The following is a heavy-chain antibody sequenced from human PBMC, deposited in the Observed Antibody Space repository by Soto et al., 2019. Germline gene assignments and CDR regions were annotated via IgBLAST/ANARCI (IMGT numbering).Heavy chain of an antibody. V-gene: IGHV4-31*03. J-gene: IGHJ4*02. CDR1: GGSISSGGYY. Sequence: SETLSLTCTVSGGSISSGGYYWSWIRQHPGKGLEWIGYIYYSGSTYYNPSLKSRVTISVDTSKNQFSLKLSSVTAADTAVYYCARGGRFAVADTDYWGQGTLVTVSS. D-gene: IGHD3-3*01. CDR3: ARGGRFAVADTDY. CDR2: IYYSGST.